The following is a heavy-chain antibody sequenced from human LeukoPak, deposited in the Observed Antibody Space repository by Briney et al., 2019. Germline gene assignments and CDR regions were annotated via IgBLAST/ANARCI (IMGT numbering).Heavy chain of an antibody. D-gene: IGHD3-10*01. CDR3: ARDRSQEFDP. CDR1: RFTFRNYA. Sequence: GGSLRLSCAASRFTFRNYAMHWVRQAPGKGLEWVAVISSDGTNKDYADSVKGRFSISRDNSKNALYLQMNRLRADDTAVYYCARDRSQEFDPWGQGTLVTVSS. V-gene: IGHV3-30*04. CDR2: ISSDGTNK. J-gene: IGHJ5*02.